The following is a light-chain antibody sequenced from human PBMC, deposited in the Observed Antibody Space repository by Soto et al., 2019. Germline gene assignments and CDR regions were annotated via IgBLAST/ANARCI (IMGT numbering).Light chain of an antibody. CDR3: AAWDDSLSGLL. Sequence: QSALTKPPSASGTPGQRVTISCSGSSSNLGSNYVYWYQQVSGTAPKLLIYRSNQRPSGVPDRFSGSKSGTSASLAISGLRSEDEADYYCAAWDDSLSGLLFGGGTKLTVL. J-gene: IGLJ3*02. V-gene: IGLV1-47*01. CDR1: SSNLGSNY. CDR2: RSN.